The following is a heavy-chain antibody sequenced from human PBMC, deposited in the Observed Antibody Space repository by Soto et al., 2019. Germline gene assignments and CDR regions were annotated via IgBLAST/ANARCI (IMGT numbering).Heavy chain of an antibody. CDR2: ISYDGSNK. Sequence: QVQLVESGGGVVQPGRSLRLSCAAYGFAFSSYAMHWVRQAPGMGLEWVAVISYDGSNKYYADSVKGRFTISRDNSKNTLYLQMNSLRAEDTAVYYCARDLSGSGDWGQGTLVTVSS. D-gene: IGHD3-10*01. CDR1: GFAFSSYA. CDR3: ARDLSGSGD. V-gene: IGHV3-30-3*01. J-gene: IGHJ4*02.